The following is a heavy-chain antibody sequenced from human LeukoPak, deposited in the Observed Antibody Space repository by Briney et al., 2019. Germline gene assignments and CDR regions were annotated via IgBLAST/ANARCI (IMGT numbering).Heavy chain of an antibody. CDR2: IYHSGST. J-gene: IGHJ2*01. D-gene: IGHD2-2*02. CDR1: GGSISSSNW. Sequence: PSGTLSLTCAVSGGSISSSNWWSWVRQPPGKGLEWIGEIYHSGSTYYNPSLKSRVTISVDKSKNQFSLKLSSVTAADTAVYYCARGVVVVPAAIRYFDLWGRGTLVTVSS. V-gene: IGHV4-4*02. CDR3: ARGVVVVPAAIRYFDL.